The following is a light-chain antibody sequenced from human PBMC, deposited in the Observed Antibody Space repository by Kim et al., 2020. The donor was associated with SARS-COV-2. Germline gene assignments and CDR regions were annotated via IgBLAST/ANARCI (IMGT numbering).Light chain of an antibody. CDR2: GKN. CDR1: SLRSYY. Sequence: SSELTQDPAVSVALGQTVRITCQGDSLRSYYATWYQQKSGQAPVIVFYGKNNRPSGIPDRFSGSSSGNTASLTITGAQAADEADYYCKSRDSRGKVVFGGGTKVTVL. V-gene: IGLV3-19*01. CDR3: KSRDSRGKVV. J-gene: IGLJ2*01.